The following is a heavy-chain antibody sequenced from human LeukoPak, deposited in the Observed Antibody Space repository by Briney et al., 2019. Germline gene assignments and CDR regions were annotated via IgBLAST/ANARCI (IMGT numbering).Heavy chain of an antibody. J-gene: IGHJ4*02. CDR3: ARLVGVVVPAAMPGEDY. CDR2: SNPNSGGT. Sequence: ASGKVSCKASGYPFTGYYMQCVRQAPGQGLEWMGWSNPNSGGTNYAHKFQGRVTMTRDTSISTAYMELSRLRSDDTAVYYCARLVGVVVPAAMPGEDYWGQGTLVTVSS. D-gene: IGHD2-2*01. V-gene: IGHV1-2*02. CDR1: GYPFTGYY.